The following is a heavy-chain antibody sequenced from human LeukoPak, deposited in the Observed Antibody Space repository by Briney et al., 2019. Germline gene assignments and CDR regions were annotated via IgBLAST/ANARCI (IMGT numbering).Heavy chain of an antibody. Sequence: PSETLSLTCTVSGGSISSYYWSWIRQPPGKGLEWIGYIYYSGSTNYNPSLKSRVTISVDTSKNQFSLKLSSVTAADTAVYYCARQFGEGTSSNDAFDIWGQGTMVTVSS. CDR2: IYYSGST. D-gene: IGHD2-2*01. CDR1: GGSISSYY. V-gene: IGHV4-59*08. CDR3: ARQFGEGTSSNDAFDI. J-gene: IGHJ3*02.